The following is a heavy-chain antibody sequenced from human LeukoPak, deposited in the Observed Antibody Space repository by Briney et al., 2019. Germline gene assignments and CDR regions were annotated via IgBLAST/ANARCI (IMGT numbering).Heavy chain of an antibody. CDR1: GGSFSGFY. CDR3: AREAKSIAAAGGAFDI. V-gene: IGHV4-34*01. J-gene: IGHJ3*02. CDR2: INHSGST. D-gene: IGHD6-13*01. Sequence: SETLSLTCAVYGGSFSGFYWSWIRQPPGKGLEWIGEINHSGSTNYNPSLKSRVTISVDKSKNQFSLKLSSVTAADTAVYYCAREAKSIAAAGGAFDIWGQGTMVTVSS.